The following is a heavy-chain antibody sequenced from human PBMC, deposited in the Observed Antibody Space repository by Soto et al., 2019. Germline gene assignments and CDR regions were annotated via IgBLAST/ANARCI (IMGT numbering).Heavy chain of an antibody. Sequence: SETLSLTCSVSGGSVSDKTYYWSWIRQPPGKRLEWIGYVYYSGTTNYNPSLKSRVTISVDLSKNRFSLRLSSVTTADTALYYCARTTAVPNTLRSRYFFGYWVPGTLVAVSS. CDR2: VYYSGTT. CDR1: GGSVSDKTYY. D-gene: IGHD4-17*01. CDR3: ARTTAVPNTLRSRYFFGY. J-gene: IGHJ4*02. V-gene: IGHV4-61*01.